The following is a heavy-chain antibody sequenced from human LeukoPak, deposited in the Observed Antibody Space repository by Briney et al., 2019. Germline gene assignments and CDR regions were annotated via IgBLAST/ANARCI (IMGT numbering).Heavy chain of an antibody. CDR1: GFTFSTNG. CDR3: AKDFAPTA. J-gene: IGHJ5*02. Sequence: GGSLRLSCAASGFTFSTNGMSWVRQAPGKGLEWVSCISGSSVSTFYADSVKGRFTISRDNSKNTLYLQMNSLRAEDTAVYYCAKDFAPTAWGQGALVTVSS. V-gene: IGHV3-23*01. CDR2: ISGSSVST.